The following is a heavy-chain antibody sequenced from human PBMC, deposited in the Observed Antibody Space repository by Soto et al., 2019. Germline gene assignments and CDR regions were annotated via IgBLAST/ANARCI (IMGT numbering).Heavy chain of an antibody. CDR1: GSTFSSYA. V-gene: IGHV3-30-3*01. J-gene: IGHJ4*02. CDR2: ISYDGSNK. CDR3: ASMDTAMVTDY. Sequence: PGGSLRLSCAASGSTFSSYAMHWVRQAPGKGLEWVAVISYDGSNKYYADSVKGRFTISRDNSKNTLYPQMNSLRAEDTAVYYCASMDTAMVTDYWGQGTLVTVSS. D-gene: IGHD5-18*01.